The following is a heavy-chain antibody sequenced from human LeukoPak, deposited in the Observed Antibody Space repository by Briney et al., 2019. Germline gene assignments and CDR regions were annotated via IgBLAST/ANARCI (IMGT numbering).Heavy chain of an antibody. J-gene: IGHJ4*02. CDR2: IYSGGST. Sequence: GGSLRLSCAASGFTVSSNYMSWVRQAPGKGLEWVSVIYSGGSTYYADSVKGRFTISRDNSKNTLYLQMNSLRAEDTAVYYCAKYLIMAVPDYWGQGTLVTVSS. D-gene: IGHD6-19*01. CDR1: GFTVSSNY. CDR3: AKYLIMAVPDY. V-gene: IGHV3-53*01.